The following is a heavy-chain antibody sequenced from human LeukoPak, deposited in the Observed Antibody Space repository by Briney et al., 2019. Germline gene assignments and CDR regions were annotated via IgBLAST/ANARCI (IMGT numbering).Heavy chain of an antibody. CDR3: ARDRPFYGSGSYEPDY. Sequence: GVLRLSCAASGFTFGSHWMHWVRQGPGKELVWISRIKGDGSRTSYADSVKGRFTISRDNAKNTLYLQMNSLRAEDTAVYYCARDRPFYGSGSYEPDYWGQGTLVTVSS. V-gene: IGHV3-74*01. CDR1: GFTFGSHW. J-gene: IGHJ4*02. CDR2: IKGDGSRT. D-gene: IGHD3-10*01.